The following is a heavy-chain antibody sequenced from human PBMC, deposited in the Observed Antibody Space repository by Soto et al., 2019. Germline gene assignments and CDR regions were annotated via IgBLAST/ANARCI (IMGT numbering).Heavy chain of an antibody. Sequence: QVQLVESGGGVVQPGRPLRLSCAASGFPFSRYGMPWVRQAPGKGLEWVAVISYDGSNKYYADSVKGRFTISRDNYKNTLHMQMNSLRAEDTAVYYCAKDVVVGATTGLGDYYYYYGMDVWGQGTTVTDSS. D-gene: IGHD1-26*01. V-gene: IGHV3-30*18. CDR3: AKDVVVGATTGLGDYYYYYGMDV. J-gene: IGHJ6*02. CDR2: ISYDGSNK. CDR1: GFPFSRYG.